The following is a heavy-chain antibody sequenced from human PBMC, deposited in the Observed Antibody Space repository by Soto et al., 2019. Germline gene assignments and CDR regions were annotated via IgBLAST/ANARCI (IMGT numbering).Heavy chain of an antibody. Sequence: ASVKVSCKASGYTFTSYAMHWVRQAPGQRLEWMGWINAGNGNTKYSQKFQGGVTITRDTSASTAYMELRSLRSDDTAVYYCARDGIVATGHDYWGQGTLVTVSS. D-gene: IGHD5-12*01. V-gene: IGHV1-3*01. CDR1: GYTFTSYA. J-gene: IGHJ4*02. CDR3: ARDGIVATGHDY. CDR2: INAGNGNT.